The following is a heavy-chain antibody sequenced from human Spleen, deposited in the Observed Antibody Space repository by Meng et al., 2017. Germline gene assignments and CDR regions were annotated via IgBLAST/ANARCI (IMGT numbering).Heavy chain of an antibody. CDR2: INPKSGDT. Sequence: QGQLVQSGAEVKKPGASVKVSCKASGYTFIGYYIHWVRRAPGQGLEWMGRINPKSGDTHYAQKFQARVTMTGDTSISTAYMELSGLRSDDTAMYYCARDEDISAAGKLFGDYWGQGTLVTVSS. CDR3: ARDEDISAAGKLFGDY. V-gene: IGHV1-2*06. CDR1: GYTFIGYY. J-gene: IGHJ4*02. D-gene: IGHD6-25*01.